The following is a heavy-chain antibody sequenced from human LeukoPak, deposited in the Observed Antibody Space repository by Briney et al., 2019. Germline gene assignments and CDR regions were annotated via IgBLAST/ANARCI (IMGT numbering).Heavy chain of an antibody. CDR2: IYTSGST. J-gene: IGHJ6*03. V-gene: IGHV4-4*07. D-gene: IGHD6-13*01. Sequence: SETLSLTCTVSGGSISSYYWSWIRQPAGKGLEWIGRIYTSGSTNYNPSLKSRVTMSVDTSKSQFSLKLSSVTAADTAVYYCARVAAAAPPPYYYYYYMDVWGKGTTVTVSS. CDR1: GGSISSYY. CDR3: ARVAAAAPPPYYYYYYMDV.